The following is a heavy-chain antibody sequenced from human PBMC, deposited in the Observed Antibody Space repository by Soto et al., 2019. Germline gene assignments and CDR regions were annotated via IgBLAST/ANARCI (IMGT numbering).Heavy chain of an antibody. CDR3: AREGSRPGLYYYGMYV. J-gene: IGHJ6*02. V-gene: IGHV4-4*02. CDR2: IYHSGST. CDR1: GGSISSSNW. D-gene: IGHD3-10*01. Sequence: PSETLSLTCAVSGGSISSSNWWSWVRQPPGKGLEWIGEIYHSGSTNYNPSLKSRVTMSVDKSKNQFSLKLSSVTAADTAVYYCAREGSRPGLYYYGMYVWGQGTTVTVSS.